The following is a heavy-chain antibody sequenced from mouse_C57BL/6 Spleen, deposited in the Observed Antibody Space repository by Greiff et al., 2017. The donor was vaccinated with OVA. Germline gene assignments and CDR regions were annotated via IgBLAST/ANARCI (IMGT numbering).Heavy chain of an antibody. J-gene: IGHJ3*01. Sequence: VQLQQSGAELARPGASVKMSCKASGYTFTSYTMHWVKQRPGQGLEWIGYINPSSGYTKYNQKFKDKATLTADKSSSTAYMQLSSLTSEDSADYYCARGGDYYGSSSRFAYWGQGTLVTVSA. V-gene: IGHV1-4*01. D-gene: IGHD1-1*01. CDR3: ARGGDYYGSSSRFAY. CDR1: GYTFTSYT. CDR2: INPSSGYT.